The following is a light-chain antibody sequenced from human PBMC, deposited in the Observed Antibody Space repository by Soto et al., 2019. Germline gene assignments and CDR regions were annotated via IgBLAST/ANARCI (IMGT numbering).Light chain of an antibody. CDR1: QSLLHSNGYNY. V-gene: IGKV2-28*01. CDR2: LGS. Sequence: DIVMTQSPLSLPVTPGEPASISCRSSQSLLHSNGYNYLDWYLQKPGQSPQLLIYLGSNRASGVPDRFSGSGSDTDFTLKISRVEAEDVGVYYCMQALQTHLTSGGGTPVEIK. CDR3: MQALQTHLT. J-gene: IGKJ4*01.